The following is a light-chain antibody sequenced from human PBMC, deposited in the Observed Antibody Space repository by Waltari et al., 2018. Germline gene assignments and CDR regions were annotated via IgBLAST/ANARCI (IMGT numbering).Light chain of an antibody. Sequence: DIQMTQSPSTLSASVGDRVTITCRASQRISSWLAWYQQKPGKAPKLLIYKASSLESGVPSRFSGSGSGTEFTLTISSLQPDDFATYYCQQYNSYLLNFGGGTKVEIK. J-gene: IGKJ4*01. V-gene: IGKV1-5*03. CDR2: KAS. CDR1: QRISSW. CDR3: QQYNSYLLN.